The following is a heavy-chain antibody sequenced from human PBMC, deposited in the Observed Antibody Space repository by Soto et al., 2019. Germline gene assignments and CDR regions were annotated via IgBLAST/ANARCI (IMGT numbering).Heavy chain of an antibody. Sequence: GGSLRLSCAASGFTFSSYDMHWVRQAPGKGLEWVSVIYSGGSTYYADSVKGRFTISRDNSKNTLYLQMNSLRAEDTAVDYCATKDIVVVPAAAKPHGAFDIWGQGTMVTVSS. V-gene: IGHV3-66*01. CDR2: IYSGGST. CDR1: GFTFSSYD. J-gene: IGHJ3*02. CDR3: ATKDIVVVPAAAKPHGAFDI. D-gene: IGHD2-2*01.